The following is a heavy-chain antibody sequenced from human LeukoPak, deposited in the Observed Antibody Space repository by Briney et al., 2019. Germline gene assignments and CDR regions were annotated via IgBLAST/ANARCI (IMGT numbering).Heavy chain of an antibody. V-gene: IGHV3-66*04. CDR3: ARRSYYDSGGYYYGF. CDR1: GFTVSSNY. D-gene: IGHD3-22*01. CDR2: IYSGGST. J-gene: IGHJ4*02. Sequence: GGSLRLSCAASGFTVSSNYMSWVRQAPGKGLEWVSVIYSGGSTYYADSVKGRFTISRDNSKNTLYLQMNSLRAEDTAVYYCARRSYYDSGGYYYGFWGQGTLVTVSS.